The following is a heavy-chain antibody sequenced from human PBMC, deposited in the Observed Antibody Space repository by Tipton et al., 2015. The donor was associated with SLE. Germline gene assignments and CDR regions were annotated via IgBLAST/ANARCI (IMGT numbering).Heavy chain of an antibody. CDR3: ARGGAFDI. CDR2: IYYSGTT. J-gene: IGHJ3*02. V-gene: IGHV4-61*01. D-gene: IGHD3-16*01. Sequence: TLSLTCTVSGGSVSSGSYYWSWIRQPPGKGLEWIGSIYYSGTTYYNPSLKSRVTISVDTSKNQFSLKLSSVTAVDTAVYYCARGGAFDIWGQGTMVTVSS. CDR1: GGSVSSGSYY.